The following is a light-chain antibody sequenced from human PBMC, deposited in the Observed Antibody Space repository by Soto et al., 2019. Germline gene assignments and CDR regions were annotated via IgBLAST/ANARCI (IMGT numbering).Light chain of an antibody. Sequence: EIVLPQSPGTLSLSPGERATLSCRASQSVSSRDLAWYQQKPGQAPRLLIYATSSRATGIPDRFSGSGSGTDFTLTISRLEPEDFAVYYCQQYGSSPRTFGQGTKLEIK. J-gene: IGKJ2*01. CDR2: ATS. CDR1: QSVSSRD. CDR3: QQYGSSPRT. V-gene: IGKV3-20*01.